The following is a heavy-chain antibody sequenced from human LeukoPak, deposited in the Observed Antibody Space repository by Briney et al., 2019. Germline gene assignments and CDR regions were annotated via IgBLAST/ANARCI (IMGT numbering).Heavy chain of an antibody. D-gene: IGHD3-3*01. J-gene: IGHJ6*02. Sequence: ASVKVSCKASGYTFTSYDINWVRQATGQGLEWMGWMNPNSGNTGYAQKFQGRVTMTRNTSISTAYMELSSLRSEDTAVYYCARSYYDFWSGYYNYYYYGMDVWGRGTTVTVSS. CDR1: GYTFTSYD. CDR3: ARSYYDFWSGYYNYYYYGMDV. V-gene: IGHV1-8*01. CDR2: MNPNSGNT.